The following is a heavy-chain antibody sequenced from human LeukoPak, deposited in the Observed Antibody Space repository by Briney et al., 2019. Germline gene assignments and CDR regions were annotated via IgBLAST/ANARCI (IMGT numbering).Heavy chain of an antibody. CDR2: ISSSGSTI. Sequence: GGSLRLSCAAAGFTFSSYEMDWVRQAPGKGLEWVAYISSSGSTIYNADSVKGRFTISRDNAKNSLYLQMNSLRAEDTAVYYCARDRGYGGNAGFDYWGQGTLVTVSS. CDR3: ARDRGYGGNAGFDY. J-gene: IGHJ4*02. CDR1: GFTFSSYE. V-gene: IGHV3-48*03. D-gene: IGHD4-23*01.